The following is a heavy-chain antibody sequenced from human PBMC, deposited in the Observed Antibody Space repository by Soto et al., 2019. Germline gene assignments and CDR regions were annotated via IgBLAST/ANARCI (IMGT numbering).Heavy chain of an antibody. CDR1: GFTFSSYA. Sequence: GGSLRLSCAASGFTFSSYAMSWVRQAPEKGLEWVSAISGSGGSTYYADSVKGRFTISRDNSKNTLYLQMNSLRAEDTAVYYCAKTGGGTYYDILTGYDSGHWFDPWGQGTLVTVSS. CDR3: AKTGGGTYYDILTGYDSGHWFDP. J-gene: IGHJ5*02. CDR2: ISGSGGST. V-gene: IGHV3-23*01. D-gene: IGHD3-9*01.